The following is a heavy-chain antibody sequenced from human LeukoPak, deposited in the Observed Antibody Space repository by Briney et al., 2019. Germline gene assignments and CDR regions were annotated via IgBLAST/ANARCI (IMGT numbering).Heavy chain of an antibody. CDR3: ARRPAHCSGGSCYYDY. CDR2: IIPIFGTA. CDR1: GGTFSSYA. Sequence: ASVKVSCKASGGTFSSYAISWVRQAPGQGLEWMGGIIPIFGTANYAQKFQGRVTITADESTSTAYMELSSLRSEDTAVYYCARRPAHCSGGSCYYDYWGQGTLVTVSS. J-gene: IGHJ4*02. D-gene: IGHD2-15*01. V-gene: IGHV1-69*13.